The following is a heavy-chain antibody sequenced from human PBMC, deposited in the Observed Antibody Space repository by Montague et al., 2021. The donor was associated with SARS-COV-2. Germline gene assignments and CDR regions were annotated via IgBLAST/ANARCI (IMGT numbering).Heavy chain of an antibody. Sequence: SLRLSCAASGFPFRSNVMNWVRQAPGTGPEWVSIIYSGGSKTSYADSVKGRFTISRGDSKNILCLQMNSLRVADTAVYYCAFQSTGHSHPLDYWGPGTLVTVSS. V-gene: IGHV3-23*03. J-gene: IGHJ4*02. CDR3: AFQSTGHSHPLDY. CDR1: GFPFRSNV. D-gene: IGHD3-9*01. CDR2: IYSGGSKT.